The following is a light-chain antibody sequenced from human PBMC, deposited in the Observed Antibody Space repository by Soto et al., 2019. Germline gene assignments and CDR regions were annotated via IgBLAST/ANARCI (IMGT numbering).Light chain of an antibody. J-gene: IGKJ4*01. CDR2: DAS. Sequence: DIQMAQSPSSLSASVGDRVTITCRASQNINIYLNWYQHKPGEAPKLLIYDASKLEAGVPSRFSGRGSGTDFTFSISSLQPEDIATYYCQQYDNVPLTFGGGTKVEIK. V-gene: IGKV1-33*01. CDR3: QQYDNVPLT. CDR1: QNINIY.